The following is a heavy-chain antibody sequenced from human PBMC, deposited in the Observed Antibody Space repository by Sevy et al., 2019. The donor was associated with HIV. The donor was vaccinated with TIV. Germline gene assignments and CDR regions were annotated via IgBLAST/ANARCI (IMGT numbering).Heavy chain of an antibody. Sequence: GGSLRLSCAASTFTFGHYAMHWVRQAPGKGLQWVAGISYEGSNEYYADSVKGRFTISRDNSKNTRNLEINNLRVEDTALYYCARDWGTPPTAILYYFDFWGQGIPVTVSS. V-gene: IGHV3-30*04. D-gene: IGHD3-16*01. CDR2: ISYEGSNE. CDR3: ARDWGTPPTAILYYFDF. CDR1: TFTFGHYA. J-gene: IGHJ4*02.